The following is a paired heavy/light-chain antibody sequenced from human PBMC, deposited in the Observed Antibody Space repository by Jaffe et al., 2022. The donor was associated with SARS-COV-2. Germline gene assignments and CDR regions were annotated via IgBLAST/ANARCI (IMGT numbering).Light chain of an antibody. J-gene: IGLJ2*01. CDR3: LLSYGGTRYVV. CDR2: DTI. CDR1: TGAVTSSHF. Sequence: QAVVTQEPSLTVSPGGTVTLTCGTSTGAVTSSHFPYWVQQKPGQAPRTLIYDTISKHSWTPARFSGSLLGGKAALTLSGAQPEDEADYYCLLSYGGTRYVVFGGGTKLTVL. V-gene: IGLV7-46*01.
Heavy chain of an antibody. D-gene: IGHD3-3*01. Sequence: EVQLVESGGGLVQPGGSLRLSCAASGFTFSNYWMTWVRQAPGKGLEWVANIKQDGSETYYVDSVKGRFTISRDNAKNSLSLHMNGLRAEDTAIYYCATWSGRDFWGQGTLVTVSS. J-gene: IGHJ4*02. CDR1: GFTFSNYW. V-gene: IGHV3-7*01. CDR3: ATWSGRDF. CDR2: IKQDGSET.